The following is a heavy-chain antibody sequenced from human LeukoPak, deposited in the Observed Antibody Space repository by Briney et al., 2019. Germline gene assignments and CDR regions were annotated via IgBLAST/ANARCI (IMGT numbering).Heavy chain of an antibody. V-gene: IGHV1-69*06. Sequence: GASVKVSCKASGGTFSSYAISWVRQAPGQGLEWMGGIIPIFGTANYAQKFQGRVTITADKSTSTAYMELSSLRSEDTAVYYCATGDYGSDFDYWGQGTLVTVSS. CDR3: ATGDYGSDFDY. CDR2: IIPIFGTA. J-gene: IGHJ4*02. CDR1: GGTFSSYA. D-gene: IGHD3-10*01.